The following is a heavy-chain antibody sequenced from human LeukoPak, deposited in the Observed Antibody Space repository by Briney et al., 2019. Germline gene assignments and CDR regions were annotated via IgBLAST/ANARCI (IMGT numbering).Heavy chain of an antibody. CDR2: IYSGGST. CDR1: GFTVSSNY. CDR3: ASPRRTGYYYYYYGMDV. J-gene: IGHJ6*02. V-gene: IGHV3-53*01. Sequence: PGGSLRLSCAASGFTVSSNYMSWVRQAPGKGLEWVSVIYSGGSTYYADSVKGRFTISRDNSKNTLYLQMNSLRAEDTAVYYRASPRRTGYYYYYYGMDVWGQGTTVTVSS. D-gene: IGHD3/OR15-3a*01.